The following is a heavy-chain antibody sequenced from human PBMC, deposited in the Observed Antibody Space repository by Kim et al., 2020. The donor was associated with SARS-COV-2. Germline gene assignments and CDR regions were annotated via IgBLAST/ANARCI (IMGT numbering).Heavy chain of an antibody. Sequence: GGSLRLSCAASGFTFDDYAMHWVRQAPGKGLEWVSLISWDGGSTYYADSVKGRFTISRDNSKNSLYLQMNSLRAEDTALYYCAKDIYAMRGRITMVRGHYYGMDVWGQGTTVTVSS. V-gene: IGHV3-43D*03. CDR2: ISWDGGST. D-gene: IGHD3-10*01. CDR1: GFTFDDYA. J-gene: IGHJ6*02. CDR3: AKDIYAMRGRITMVRGHYYGMDV.